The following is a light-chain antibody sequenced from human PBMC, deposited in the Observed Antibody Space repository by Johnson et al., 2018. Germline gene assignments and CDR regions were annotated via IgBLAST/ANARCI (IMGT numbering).Light chain of an antibody. V-gene: IGLV1-51*02. CDR1: SSNIGNNY. CDR2: ENN. J-gene: IGLJ1*01. Sequence: QSVLTQPPSVSAAPGQKVTISCSGSSSNIGNNYVSWYQQLPGTAPKLLIYENNKRPSGIPDRFYGSQSGTSATLGITGLQTGDEAEYYCGTGDSSLSAGNVFGTGTKVTVL. CDR3: GTGDSSLSAGNV.